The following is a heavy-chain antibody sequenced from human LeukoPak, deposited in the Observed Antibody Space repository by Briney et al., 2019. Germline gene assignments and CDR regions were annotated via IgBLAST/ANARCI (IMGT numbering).Heavy chain of an antibody. CDR3: ARDLYYYDSSGYYNPPGY. V-gene: IGHV3-11*01. Sequence: GGSLRLSCAASGFTFSDYYMSWIRQAPGKGLEWVSYISSSGSTIYYADSVKGRFTISRDNAKNSLYLQVNSLRAEDTAVYYCARDLYYYDSSGYYNPPGYWGQGTLVTVSS. CDR1: GFTFSDYY. CDR2: ISSSGSTI. J-gene: IGHJ4*02. D-gene: IGHD3-22*01.